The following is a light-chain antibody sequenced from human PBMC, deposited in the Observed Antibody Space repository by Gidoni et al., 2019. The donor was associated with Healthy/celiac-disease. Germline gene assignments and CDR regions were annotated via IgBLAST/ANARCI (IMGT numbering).Light chain of an antibody. Sequence: QSALTQPASVSGSTGQSITISCTGTSSDVGGYNYVSWYQQHPGKAPKLMIYDVSNRPSGVSTRFSGSKSGNTASLTISGLQAEDEVDYYCSSYTSSSTWVFGGGTKLTVL. V-gene: IGLV2-14*03. CDR1: SSDVGGYNY. CDR2: DVS. J-gene: IGLJ3*02. CDR3: SSYTSSSTWV.